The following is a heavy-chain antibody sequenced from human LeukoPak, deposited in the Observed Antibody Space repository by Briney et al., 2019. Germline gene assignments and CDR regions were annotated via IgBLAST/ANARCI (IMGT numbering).Heavy chain of an antibody. CDR3: ARGVSLYNWNDDQTQGNYYYYAMDV. Sequence: ASVKVSCKESGGAFVRYAISWVRQAPGQGLEWMGGIIPIFRTPKFAQGFQGRVSITADESTTTVYMELRRLRSEDTAVYYCARGVSLYNWNDDQTQGNYYYYAMDVWGPGTTVTVSS. CDR1: GGAFVRYA. D-gene: IGHD1-1*01. J-gene: IGHJ6*02. V-gene: IGHV1-69*13. CDR2: IIPIFRTP.